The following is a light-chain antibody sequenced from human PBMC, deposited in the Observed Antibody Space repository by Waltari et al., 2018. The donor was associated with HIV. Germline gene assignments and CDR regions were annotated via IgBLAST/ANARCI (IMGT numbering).Light chain of an antibody. CDR2: KDN. CDR3: QGIDSSGRKV. CDR1: ILARKY. J-gene: IGLJ2*01. Sequence: SHELTQPPSVSVSPGQTATISCSGDILARKYAYWFQQKPGQAPVLLLYKDNERPNASTARFSVSSSVATVTLTSTGVRAEADDDYYCQGIDSSGRKVFGGGTRLTVL. V-gene: IGLV3-25*03.